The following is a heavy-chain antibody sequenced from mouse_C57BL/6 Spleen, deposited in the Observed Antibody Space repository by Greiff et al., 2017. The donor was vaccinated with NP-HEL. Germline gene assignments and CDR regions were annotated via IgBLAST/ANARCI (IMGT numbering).Heavy chain of an antibody. Sequence: QVQLKQPGAELVKPGASVKMSCKASGYTFTSYWITWVKQRPGQGLEWIGDIYPGSGSTNYNEKFKSKATLTVDTSSSTAYMQLSSLTSEDSAVYYCARRGYYYGSSYYFDYWGQGTTRTVSS. V-gene: IGHV1-55*01. CDR3: ARRGYYYGSSYYFDY. CDR2: IYPGSGST. J-gene: IGHJ2*01. CDR1: GYTFTSYW. D-gene: IGHD1-1*01.